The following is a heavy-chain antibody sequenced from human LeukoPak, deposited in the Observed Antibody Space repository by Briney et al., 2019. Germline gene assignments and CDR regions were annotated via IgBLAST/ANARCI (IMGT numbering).Heavy chain of an antibody. J-gene: IGHJ4*02. CDR3: TRGSTSGSYRAD. D-gene: IGHD3-10*01. V-gene: IGHV1-8*01. CDR2: MNPNTGNT. CDR1: GYTFTDHD. Sequence: VASVKVSCKASGYTFTDHDINWVRQAGGQGLEWMGWMNPNTGNTGYAQKFEGRVTMTRDTSITTAYMELSVLRSDDTAVYYCTRGSTSGSYRADWGQGTLVTVSS.